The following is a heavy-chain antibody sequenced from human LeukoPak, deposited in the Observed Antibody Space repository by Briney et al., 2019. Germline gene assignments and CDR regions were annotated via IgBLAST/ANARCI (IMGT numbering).Heavy chain of an antibody. Sequence: PGGSLRLSCAASGLTFSSYAMSWVRQAPGKGLEWVSAISGSSGHTYYADSVKGRFTISRDNSKNTLYLQMNSLRAEDTAVYYCAKVIREVDMSHDYWGQGALVTVSS. CDR3: AKVIREVDMSHDY. J-gene: IGHJ4*02. V-gene: IGHV3-23*01. CDR2: ISGSSGHT. D-gene: IGHD5-24*01. CDR1: GLTFSSYA.